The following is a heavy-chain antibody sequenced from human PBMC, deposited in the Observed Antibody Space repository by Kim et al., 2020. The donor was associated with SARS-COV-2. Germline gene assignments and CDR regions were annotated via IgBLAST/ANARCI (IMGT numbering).Heavy chain of an antibody. CDR2: TI. J-gene: IGHJ4*02. D-gene: IGHD6-13*01. V-gene: IGHV3-11*04. CDR3: ARSAAGLFDY. Sequence: TIYYADSVKGRFTISRDNAKNSLYLQMNSLRAEDTAVYYCARSAAGLFDYWGQGTLVTVSS.